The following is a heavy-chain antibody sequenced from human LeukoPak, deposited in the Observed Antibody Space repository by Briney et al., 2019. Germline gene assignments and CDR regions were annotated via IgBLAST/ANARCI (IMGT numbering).Heavy chain of an antibody. V-gene: IGHV4-38-2*02. CDR3: ARDGGSPGYCSGGSCFNWFDP. D-gene: IGHD2-15*01. Sequence: SETLSLTCTVSGYFISSGYYCGWIRQPPGKGLEWIGSVNHSGSTYYNPSLKSRVTIAVDTSKNQFSLKLGSVTAADAAVYYCARDGGSPGYCSGGSCFNWFDPWGQGTLVTVSS. CDR1: GYFISSGYY. CDR2: VNHSGST. J-gene: IGHJ5*02.